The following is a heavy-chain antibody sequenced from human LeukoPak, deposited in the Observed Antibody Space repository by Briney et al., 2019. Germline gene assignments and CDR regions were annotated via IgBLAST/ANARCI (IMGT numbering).Heavy chain of an antibody. CDR3: ARDISLRSIVYSYYYMDL. J-gene: IGHJ6*03. D-gene: IGHD4-17*01. V-gene: IGHV7-4-1*01. CDR1: GYSFNKYA. CDR2: INTKTEKT. Sequence: ASVKVSCKASGYSFNKYAMNWVRQVPGKGLEWMGWINTKTEKTTYAQAFTGRFVFSLDTSVSTAYLQIDSLQADDTAVYYCARDISLRSIVYSYYYMDLWGKGTTVTVSS.